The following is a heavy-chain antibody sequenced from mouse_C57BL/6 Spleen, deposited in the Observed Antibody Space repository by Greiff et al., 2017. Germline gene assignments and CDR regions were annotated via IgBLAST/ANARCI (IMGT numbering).Heavy chain of an antibody. D-gene: IGHD2-1*01. V-gene: IGHV1-62-2*01. CDR2: FYPGSGSI. CDR1: GYTFTEYT. CDR3: ARHEREGHYGNPWWFAY. J-gene: IGHJ3*01. Sequence: QVHVKQSGAELVKPGASVKLSCKASGYTFTEYTIHWVKQRSGQGLEWIGWFYPGSGSIKYNEKFKDKATLTADKSSSTVYMELSRLTSEDSAVYFCARHEREGHYGNPWWFAYWGQGTLVTVSA.